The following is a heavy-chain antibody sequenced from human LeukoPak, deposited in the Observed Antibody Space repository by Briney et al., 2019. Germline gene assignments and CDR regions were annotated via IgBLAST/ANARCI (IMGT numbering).Heavy chain of an antibody. J-gene: IGHJ4*02. D-gene: IGHD6-6*01. Sequence: PSETLSLTCTVSGGSISSHYWSWIRQPPGKGLEWIGYIYYSGSTNYNPSLKSRVTISVDTSKNQFSLKLSSVTAADTAVYYCARGGIAARLRDWGQGTLVTVSS. CDR3: ARGGIAARLRD. CDR1: GGSISSHY. CDR2: IYYSGST. V-gene: IGHV4-59*11.